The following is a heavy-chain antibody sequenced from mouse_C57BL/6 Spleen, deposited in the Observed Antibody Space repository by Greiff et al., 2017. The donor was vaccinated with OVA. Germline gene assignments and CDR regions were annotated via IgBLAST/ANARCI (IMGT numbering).Heavy chain of an antibody. J-gene: IGHJ4*01. CDR3: ARPNYYGSSPYAMDY. V-gene: IGHV5-6*01. CDR2: ISSGGSYT. D-gene: IGHD1-1*01. CDR1: GFTFSSYG. Sequence: EVKLVESGGDLVKPGGSLKLSCAASGFTFSSYGMSWVRQTPDKRLEWVATISSGGSYTYYPDSVKGRFTISRDNAKNTLYLQMSSLKSEDTAMYYCARPNYYGSSPYAMDYWGQGTSVTVSS.